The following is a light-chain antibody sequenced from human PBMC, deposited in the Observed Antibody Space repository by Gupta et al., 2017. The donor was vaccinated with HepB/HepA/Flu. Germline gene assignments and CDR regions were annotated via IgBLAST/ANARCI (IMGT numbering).Light chain of an antibody. CDR2: GAS. J-gene: IGKJ1*01. CDR3: QQYGSSHT. Sequence: EIVFTQSPGTLSLSPGERATLSCRASQSVSSSYLAWYQQKPGQAPRLLIYGASSRATGIPDRLSGSGSGTDFTLTISRLETEDFAVYYCQQYGSSHTFGQGTKVEIK. CDR1: QSVSSSY. V-gene: IGKV3-20*01.